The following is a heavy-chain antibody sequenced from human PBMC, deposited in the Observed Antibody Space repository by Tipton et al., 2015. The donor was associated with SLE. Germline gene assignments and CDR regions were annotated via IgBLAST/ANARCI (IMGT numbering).Heavy chain of an antibody. CDR3: ARRMVQGGDALDI. CDR2: IYYSGST. CDR1: GGSISSYY. D-gene: IGHD3-10*01. V-gene: IGHV4-59*08. J-gene: IGHJ3*02. Sequence: LRLSCTVSGGSISSYYWTWIRQPPGKGLEWIGYIYYSGSTNYNPSLKSRVTISVDTSKNQFSLKLTSVTAADTAVYYCARRMVQGGDALDIWGLGTLVPVSS.